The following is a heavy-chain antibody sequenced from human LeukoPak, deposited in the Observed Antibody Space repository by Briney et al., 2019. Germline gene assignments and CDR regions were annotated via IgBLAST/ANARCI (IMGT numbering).Heavy chain of an antibody. J-gene: IGHJ4*02. V-gene: IGHV3-7*01. CDR1: GFTFTSYW. CDR3: ARDATRGGDNDY. Sequence: GGSLRLSCAVSGFTFTSYWMSWVRQAPGKGLEWVANINEDGSYKFHADSVKGRLTISRDNSKNSLYLQMSSLRADDTAVYYCARDATRGGDNDYWGQGARVIVSS. CDR2: INEDGSYK. D-gene: IGHD2-21*02.